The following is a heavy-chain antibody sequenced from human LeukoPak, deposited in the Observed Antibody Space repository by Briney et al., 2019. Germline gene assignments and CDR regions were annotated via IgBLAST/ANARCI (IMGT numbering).Heavy chain of an antibody. Sequence: GGSLRLSCATSGFTFSNAWMNWVRQAPGRGLEWVGRIKSKIDGGTTDYAAPVKGRFTISRDDSKNTLFLQMNSLKTEDTAVYYCTTDYPIFGVVLQEGAFDIWGQGTMVTVSS. CDR1: GFTFSNAW. V-gene: IGHV3-15*01. D-gene: IGHD3-3*01. CDR2: IKSKIDGGTT. CDR3: TTDYPIFGVVLQEGAFDI. J-gene: IGHJ3*02.